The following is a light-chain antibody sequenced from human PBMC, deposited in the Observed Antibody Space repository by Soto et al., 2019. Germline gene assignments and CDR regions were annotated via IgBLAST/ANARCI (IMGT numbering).Light chain of an antibody. Sequence: DIQLTQSPSFLSASVGDRVTITCRASQGISSYLAWYQQKPGKAPKVLIDAASTLQGGVPSRFSGSGSGTEFTLTISSLQPEDVATYYCQQLNSYPITFGQGTRLEIK. CDR3: QQLNSYPIT. CDR1: QGISSY. CDR2: AAS. J-gene: IGKJ5*01. V-gene: IGKV1-9*01.